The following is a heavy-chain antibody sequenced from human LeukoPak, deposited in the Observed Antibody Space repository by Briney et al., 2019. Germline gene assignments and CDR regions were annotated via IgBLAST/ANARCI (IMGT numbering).Heavy chain of an antibody. CDR2: IYYSGST. J-gene: IGHJ5*02. CDR1: GGSISSSSYY. V-gene: IGHV4-39*01. Sequence: SSETLSLTCTVSGGSISSSSYYWGWIRQPPGKGLEWIGSIYYSGSTYYNPSLKSRVTISVDTSKNQFSLKLSSVTAADTAVYYCARLRTGTYFYWFDPWGQGTLVTVSS. CDR3: ARLRTGTYFYWFDP. D-gene: IGHD3-10*01.